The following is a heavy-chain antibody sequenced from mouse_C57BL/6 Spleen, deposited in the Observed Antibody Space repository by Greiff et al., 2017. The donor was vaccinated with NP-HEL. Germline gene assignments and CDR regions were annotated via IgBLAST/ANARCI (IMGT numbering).Heavy chain of an antibody. V-gene: IGHV1-64*01. CDR3: AESTMVTTNY. J-gene: IGHJ2*01. D-gene: IGHD2-2*01. CDR2: IHPNSGST. CDR1: GYTFTSYW. Sequence: QVQLQQPGAELVKPGASVKLSCKASGYTFTSYWMHWVKQRPGQGLEWIGMIHPNSGSTTYNAKFKSKATLTVDKSSSTAYMQLSSLTSEDSAVYYCAESTMVTTNYWGQGTTLTVSS.